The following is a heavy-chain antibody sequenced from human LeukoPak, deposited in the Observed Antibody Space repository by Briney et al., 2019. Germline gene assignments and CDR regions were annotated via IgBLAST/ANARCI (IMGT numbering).Heavy chain of an antibody. CDR2: INGSGSNL. CDR3: ARRDYDSYFDY. D-gene: IGHD4-17*01. J-gene: IGHJ4*02. CDR1: GFTFSDSF. V-gene: IGHV3-11*04. Sequence: GGSLRLSCAASGFTFSDSFMSWIRQAPGKGLEWLAYINGSGSNLYYADAVRGRFTISRDNAKNSLYLQMNSLRAEDTAVYFCARRDYDSYFDYWGQGALVTVSS.